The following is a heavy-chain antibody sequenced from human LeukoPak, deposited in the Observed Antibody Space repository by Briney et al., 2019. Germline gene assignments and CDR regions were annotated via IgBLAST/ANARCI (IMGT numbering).Heavy chain of an antibody. J-gene: IGHJ4*02. D-gene: IGHD3-22*01. Sequence: GGSLRLSCAASGFPFSAYSMNWIRQAPGKGLEWVSSISGSSSYVYYADSVKGRFTISRDNAKNSLYLHMNSLRAEDTAVYYCAKVYYDPSGYSYYFDYWGQGILVTVSS. CDR2: ISGSSSYV. CDR1: GFPFSAYS. CDR3: AKVYYDPSGYSYYFDY. V-gene: IGHV3-21*01.